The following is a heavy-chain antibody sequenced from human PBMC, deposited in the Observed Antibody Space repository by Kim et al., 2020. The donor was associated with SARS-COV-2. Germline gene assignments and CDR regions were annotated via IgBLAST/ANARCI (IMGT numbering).Heavy chain of an antibody. V-gene: IGHV4-34*01. CDR3: ARGRVTMVRGVMVFRYYYG. D-gene: IGHD3-10*01. J-gene: IGHJ6*01. CDR1: GGSFSGYY. Sequence: SETLSLTCAVYGGSFSGYYWSWIRQPPGKGLEWIGEINHSGSTNYNPSLKSRVTITVDTSKNQFSLKLSSVTAADTAVYYCARGRVTMVRGVMVFRYYYG. CDR2: INHSGST.